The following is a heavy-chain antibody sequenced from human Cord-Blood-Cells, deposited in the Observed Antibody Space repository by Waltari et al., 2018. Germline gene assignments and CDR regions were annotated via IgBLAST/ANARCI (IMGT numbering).Heavy chain of an antibody. D-gene: IGHD7-27*01. J-gene: IGHJ4*02. CDR2: IRYDGSNK. CDR3: AKDMKKLGIVDY. Sequence: VQLVESGVGVVQPGGFLRLSCAASCFTFRSQCRHGGRQAPGKGLEWVAFIRYDGSNKYYADSVKGRFTISRDNSKNTLYLQMNSLRAEDTAVYYCAKDMKKLGIVDYWGQGTLVTVSS. CDR1: CFTFRSQC. V-gene: IGHV3-30*02.